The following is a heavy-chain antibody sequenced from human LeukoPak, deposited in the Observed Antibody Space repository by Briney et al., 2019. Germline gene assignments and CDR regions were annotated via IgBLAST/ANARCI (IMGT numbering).Heavy chain of an antibody. J-gene: IGHJ4*02. CDR2: IYTSGST. CDR3: AGIPEPFSSSGSKQGDSDY. D-gene: IGHD1-14*01. Sequence: SETLSLTCTVSGGSISSYYWSWIRQPAGKGLEWIGRIYTSGSTNYNPSLKSRVTMSVDTSKNQFSLKLSSVTAADTAVYYCAGIPEPFSSSGSKQGDSDYWGQGTLVTVSS. V-gene: IGHV4-4*07. CDR1: GGSISSYY.